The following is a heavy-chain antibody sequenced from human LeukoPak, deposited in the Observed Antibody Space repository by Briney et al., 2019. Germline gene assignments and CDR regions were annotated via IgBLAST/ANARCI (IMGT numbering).Heavy chain of an antibody. CDR1: GFTFSSYG. D-gene: IGHD4-17*01. V-gene: IGHV3-33*01. CDR3: ARSLRGTTVTTRGSTIDY. Sequence: GGPLRLPRSPSGFTFSSYGMHWLHQPPGKGREGVAVIWYGGSTKYYAASVKCRFTISRDNSKTTLYLQMSSLRAEDTAVYYCARSLRGTTVTTRGSTIDYSGQRTLVTVSS. J-gene: IGHJ4*02. CDR2: IWYGGSTK.